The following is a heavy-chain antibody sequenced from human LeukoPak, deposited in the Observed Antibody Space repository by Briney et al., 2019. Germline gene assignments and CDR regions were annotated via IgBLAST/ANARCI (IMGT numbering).Heavy chain of an antibody. V-gene: IGHV3-23*01. Sequence: GGSLGLSCAASGFTFSSYVMSWVRQAPGKGLEWVSAISGSGGSTYYADSVKGRFTISRDNSKNTLYLQMNSLRAEDTAVYYCARNFRGRIRFLEWLLYGYYFDYWGQGTLVTVSS. CDR2: ISGSGGST. D-gene: IGHD3-3*01. J-gene: IGHJ4*02. CDR3: ARNFRGRIRFLEWLLYGYYFDY. CDR1: GFTFSSYV.